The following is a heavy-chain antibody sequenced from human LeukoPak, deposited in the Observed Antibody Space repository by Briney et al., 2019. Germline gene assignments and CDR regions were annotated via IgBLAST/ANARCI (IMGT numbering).Heavy chain of an antibody. CDR2: IYYSGRT. Sequence: SETLSLTCTVSGGSISSSDYYWGWIRQPPGKGLEWIGSIYYSGRTYYNPSLKSRVTISVDTSKNQCSLKLSSVTAADTAVYYCARVRVVVPAAIVGLDYWGQGTLVTVSS. V-gene: IGHV4-39*07. J-gene: IGHJ4*02. D-gene: IGHD2-2*01. CDR3: ARVRVVVPAAIVGLDY. CDR1: GGSISSSDYY.